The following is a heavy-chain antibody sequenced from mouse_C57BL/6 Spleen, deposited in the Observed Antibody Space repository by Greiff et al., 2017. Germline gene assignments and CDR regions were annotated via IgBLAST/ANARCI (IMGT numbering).Heavy chain of an antibody. CDR1: GFTFSDYY. D-gene: IGHD4-1*01. Sequence: EVMLVESGGGLVQPGGSLKLSCAASGFTFSDYYMYWVRQTPEKRLEWVAYISNGGGSTYYPDTVKGGFTISRDNAKNTLYLQMSRLNSEDTAMYYCAMRNWDYFDYWGQGTTLTVSS. J-gene: IGHJ2*01. V-gene: IGHV5-12*01. CDR3: AMRNWDYFDY. CDR2: ISNGGGST.